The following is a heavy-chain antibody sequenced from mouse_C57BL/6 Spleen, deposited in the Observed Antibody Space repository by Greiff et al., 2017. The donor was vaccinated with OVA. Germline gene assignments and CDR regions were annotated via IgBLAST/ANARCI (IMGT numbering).Heavy chain of an antibody. V-gene: IGHV5-4*01. CDR2: ISDGGSYT. J-gene: IGHJ2*01. CDR1: GFTFSSYA. D-gene: IGHD4-1*01. CDR3: ARDGAGTKGFDY. Sequence: EVQLVESGGGLVKPGGSLKLSCAASGFTFSSYAMSWVRQTPEKRLEWVATISDGGSYTYYPDNVKGRFTISRDNAKNNLYLQMSHLKSEDTAMYYCARDGAGTKGFDYWGQGTTLTVSS.